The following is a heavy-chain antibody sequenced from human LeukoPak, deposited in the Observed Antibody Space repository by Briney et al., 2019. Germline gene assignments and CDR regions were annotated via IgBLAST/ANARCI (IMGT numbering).Heavy chain of an antibody. D-gene: IGHD1-26*01. CDR1: GGSIRSTNW. CDR2: ISLSGQT. Sequence: SETLSLTCGVSGGSIRSTNWWSWVRQPPRQGLEWIGEISLSGQTNFNPSLNGRVTMSLDESRNQRSLKLTSVTAADTAIYYCSRESGAFCPFGYWGQGTLVIVPP. CDR3: SRESGAFCPFGY. J-gene: IGHJ4*02. V-gene: IGHV4/OR15-8*02.